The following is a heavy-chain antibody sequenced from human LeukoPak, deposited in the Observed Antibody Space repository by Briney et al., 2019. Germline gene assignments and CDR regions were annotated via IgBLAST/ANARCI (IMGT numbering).Heavy chain of an antibody. CDR3: ARDIVVVPAAVDYYGMDV. V-gene: IGHV1-2*02. CDR2: INPNSGGT. J-gene: IGHJ6*02. CDR1: GYTFTSYG. D-gene: IGHD2-2*01. Sequence: GASVKASCKASGYTFTSYGISWVRQAPGQGLEWMGWINPNSGGTNYAQKFQGRVTMTRDTSISTAYMELSRLRSDDTAVYYCARDIVVVPAAVDYYGMDVWGQGTTVTVSS.